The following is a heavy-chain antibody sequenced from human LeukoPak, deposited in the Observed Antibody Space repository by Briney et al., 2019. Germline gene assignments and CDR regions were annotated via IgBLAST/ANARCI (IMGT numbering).Heavy chain of an antibody. V-gene: IGHV3-66*01. CDR1: GFTVSSNY. CDR3: ARDSNYGDYVD. Sequence: GGSLRLSCAASGFTVSSNYMSWVRQAPGKGLEWVSVIYSGGSTYYADSVKGRFTISRDNSKNTLYLQMNSLRAEDTAVYYCARDSNYGDYVDWGQGTLVTVSS. J-gene: IGHJ4*02. D-gene: IGHD4-17*01. CDR2: IYSGGST.